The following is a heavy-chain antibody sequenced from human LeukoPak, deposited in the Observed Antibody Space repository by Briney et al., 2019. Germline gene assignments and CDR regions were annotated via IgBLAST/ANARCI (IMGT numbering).Heavy chain of an antibody. CDR2: IYYSGST. Sequence: KPSETLSLTCTVSGGSISSSRYYWGWIRQPPGKGLEWIGNIYYSGSTYYNPSLKSRVTISVDTSKNQFSLKLSSVTAADTAVYYCAGPRIAVAGLWPFDYWGQGTLVTVSS. V-gene: IGHV4-39*01. D-gene: IGHD6-19*01. J-gene: IGHJ4*02. CDR3: AGPRIAVAGLWPFDY. CDR1: GGSISSSRYY.